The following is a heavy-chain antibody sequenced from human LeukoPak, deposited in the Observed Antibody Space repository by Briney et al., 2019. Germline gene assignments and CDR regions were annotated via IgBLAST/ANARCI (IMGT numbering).Heavy chain of an antibody. D-gene: IGHD3-9*01. CDR1: GYSFTDFY. J-gene: IGHJ6*04. V-gene: IGHV1-2*02. CDR2: INPDTGGA. Sequence: ASVKVSCKASGYSFTDFYTHWVRQAPGQGLEWMGWINPDTGGANYAQKFQGRVTMTRDTSISTAYMDLSRLTSDDTAVYYCARDVRGDDILTMDVWGKGTTVTISS. CDR3: ARDVRGDDILTMDV.